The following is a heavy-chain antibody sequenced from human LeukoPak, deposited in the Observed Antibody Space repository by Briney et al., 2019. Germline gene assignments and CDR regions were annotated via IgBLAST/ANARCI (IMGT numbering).Heavy chain of an antibody. CDR1: GYTFTSYY. Sequence: ASVKVSCKASGYTFTSYYMHWVRQAPGQGLEWMGWINPNGGGTNYAQKFQGWVTMTRDTSISTAYMELSRLRSEDTAVYYCARMGGIAAAGEDYWGQGTLVTVSS. J-gene: IGHJ4*02. V-gene: IGHV1-2*04. CDR3: ARMGGIAAAGEDY. D-gene: IGHD6-13*01. CDR2: INPNGGGT.